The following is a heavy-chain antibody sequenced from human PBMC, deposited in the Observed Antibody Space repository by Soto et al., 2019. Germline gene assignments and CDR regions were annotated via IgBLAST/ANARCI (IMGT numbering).Heavy chain of an antibody. CDR1: GGTFSSYT. V-gene: IGHV1-69*02. CDR3: ATYSVGATRDNWSDS. CDR2: IIPILGLA. D-gene: IGHD1-26*01. J-gene: IGHJ5*01. Sequence: QVQLVQSGAEVRKPGSSVKVSCRASGGTFSSYTMSWVRQAPGQGLEWLGRIIPILGLADYAQKFQGRVTITGDASRXTVYMELSSLRSEDTAVYYCATYSVGATRDNWSDSWGQGTLVTVSS.